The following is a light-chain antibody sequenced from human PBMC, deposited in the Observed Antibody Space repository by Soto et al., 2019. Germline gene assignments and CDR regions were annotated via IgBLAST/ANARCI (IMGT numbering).Light chain of an antibody. Sequence: DVVMTQPPLSLSVAPGQPASISFKSSQSLLHITGETFLFWYLQKPGQSPQLLIYEVSTRVSGVPERFSGSGSGTDFTLEISRVETDDVGIYYCMQSRQLPPTFGKGRRLEI. V-gene: IGKV2D-29*02. J-gene: IGKJ5*01. CDR3: MQSRQLPPT. CDR2: EVS. CDR1: QSLLHITGETF.